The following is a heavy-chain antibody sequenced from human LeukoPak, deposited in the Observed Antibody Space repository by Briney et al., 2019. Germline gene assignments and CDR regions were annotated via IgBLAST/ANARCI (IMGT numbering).Heavy chain of an antibody. J-gene: IGHJ3*02. CDR1: GGTFSSYA. CDR3: ARMLAVASDAFDI. Sequence: ASVKVSCKASGGTFSSYAISWVRQAPGQGLEWMGRIIPILGIANYAQKFQGRVTITADKSTSTAYMELSSLRSEDTAVYYCARMLAVASDAFDIWGQGTMVTVSS. CDR2: IIPILGIA. V-gene: IGHV1-69*04. D-gene: IGHD6-19*01.